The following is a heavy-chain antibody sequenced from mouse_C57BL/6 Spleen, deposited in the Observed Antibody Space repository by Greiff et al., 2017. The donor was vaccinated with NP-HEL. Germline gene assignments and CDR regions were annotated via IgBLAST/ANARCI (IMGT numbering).Heavy chain of an antibody. CDR1: GYSITSGYY. CDR3: ARDEANWVDY. CDR2: ISYDGSN. V-gene: IGHV3-6*01. Sequence: ESGPGLVKPSQSLSLTCSVTGYSITSGYYWNWIRQFPGNKLEWMGYISYDGSNNYNPSLKNRISITRDTSKNQFFLKLNSVTTEDTATYYCARDEANWVDYWGQGTTLTVSS. D-gene: IGHD4-1*01. J-gene: IGHJ2*01.